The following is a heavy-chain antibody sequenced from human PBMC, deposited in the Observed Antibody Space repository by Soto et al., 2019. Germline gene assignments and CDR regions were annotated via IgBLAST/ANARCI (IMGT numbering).Heavy chain of an antibody. J-gene: IGHJ4*02. CDR1: GFTFSSYG. Sequence: QVQLVESGGGVVQPGRSLRLSCAASGFTFSSYGMHWVRQAPGKGLEWVAVIWYDGSNKYYADSVKGRFTTSRDNSKNTLYLQMNSLRAEDTAVYYCARSHTCSGGSCYYFDYWGQGTLVTVSS. CDR2: IWYDGSNK. V-gene: IGHV3-33*01. CDR3: ARSHTCSGGSCYYFDY. D-gene: IGHD2-15*01.